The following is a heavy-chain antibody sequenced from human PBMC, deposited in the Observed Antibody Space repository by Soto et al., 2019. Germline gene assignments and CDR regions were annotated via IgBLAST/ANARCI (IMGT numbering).Heavy chain of an antibody. V-gene: IGHV1-69*13. Sequence: ASVKVSCKDSGGTFSSYAISWVRQAPGQGLEWMGGIIPIFGTANYAQKFQGRGTITADESTSTAYMELSSLRSEDTAVYYCARGDGDDSDAFDIWGQRTMVTVSS. CDR3: ARGDGDDSDAFDI. CDR2: IIPIFGTA. CDR1: GGTFSSYA. J-gene: IGHJ3*02. D-gene: IGHD3-10*01.